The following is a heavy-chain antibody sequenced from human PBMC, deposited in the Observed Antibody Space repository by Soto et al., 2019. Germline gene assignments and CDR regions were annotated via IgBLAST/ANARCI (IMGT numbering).Heavy chain of an antibody. Sequence: SQTLSLTCAISGDSVSSNSAAWNSIRQSPSRGLEWLGRTYYRSKWYNDYAVSVKSRITINPDTSKNQFSLQLNSVTPEDTAVYYCARDSNDYSNYDVWGYGMDVWGQGTTVTVS. D-gene: IGHD4-4*01. CDR3: ARDSNDYSNYDVWGYGMDV. CDR2: TYYRSKWYN. J-gene: IGHJ6*02. CDR1: GDSVSSNSAA. V-gene: IGHV6-1*01.